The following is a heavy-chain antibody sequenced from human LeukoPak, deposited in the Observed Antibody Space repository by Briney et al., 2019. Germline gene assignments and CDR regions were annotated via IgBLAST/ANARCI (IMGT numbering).Heavy chain of an antibody. J-gene: IGHJ1*01. D-gene: IGHD6-25*01. Sequence: SETLSLTCTVSGDSISSDYWSWIRQPPGKGLEWIGYIYRFGNTDYNPSLMRRVTISLDTCKKQLSLNLTSVTAADTAVYYCAGRGQRYFRDWGQGTLVTVSS. CDR3: AGRGQRYFRD. V-gene: IGHV4-4*08. CDR1: GDSISSDY. CDR2: IYRFGNT.